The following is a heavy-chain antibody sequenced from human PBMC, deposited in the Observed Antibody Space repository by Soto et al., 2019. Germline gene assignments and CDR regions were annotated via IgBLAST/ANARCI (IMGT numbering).Heavy chain of an antibody. D-gene: IGHD2-2*01. J-gene: IGHJ4*02. V-gene: IGHV3-23*01. Sequence: EVQLWESGGGLVQPGGSLRLSCAASGFTFSSYAMSWVRQAPGKGLEWVSGISGSGGSTYYADSVKGRFTISRDNSKNTVYLQIESLRAEDTAVYYCATRPCSSTSCYAGDYWGQGTLVTVSS. CDR1: GFTFSSYA. CDR3: ATRPCSSTSCYAGDY. CDR2: ISGSGGST.